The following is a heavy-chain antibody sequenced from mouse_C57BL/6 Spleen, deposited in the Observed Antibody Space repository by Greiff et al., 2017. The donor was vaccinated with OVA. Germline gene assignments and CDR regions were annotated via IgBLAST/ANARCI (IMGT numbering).Heavy chain of an antibody. D-gene: IGHD2-3*01. Sequence: VQLQQSGPELVKPGASVKISCKASGYSFTDYNMNWVKQSNGKSLEWIGVINPNYGTTSYNQKFKGKATLTVDQSSSTAYMQLNSLTSEDSAVYYGAKGYDGYPYWYFDVWGTGTTVTVSS. V-gene: IGHV1-39*01. CDR3: AKGYDGYPYWYFDV. CDR1: GYSFTDYN. J-gene: IGHJ1*03. CDR2: INPNYGTT.